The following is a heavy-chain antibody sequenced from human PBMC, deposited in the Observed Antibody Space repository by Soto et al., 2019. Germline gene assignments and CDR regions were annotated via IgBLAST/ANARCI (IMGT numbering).Heavy chain of an antibody. J-gene: IGHJ4*02. D-gene: IGHD3-10*01. V-gene: IGHV3-21*01. CDR2: ISSSSSYI. CDR1: GFTFSSYS. Sequence: GGSLRLSCAASGFTFSSYSMNWVRQAPGKGLEWVSSISSSSSYIYYADSVKGRFTISRDNAKNSLYLQMNSLRAEDTAVYYCARARGSVYYLDYWGQGTLVTVSS. CDR3: ARARGSVYYLDY.